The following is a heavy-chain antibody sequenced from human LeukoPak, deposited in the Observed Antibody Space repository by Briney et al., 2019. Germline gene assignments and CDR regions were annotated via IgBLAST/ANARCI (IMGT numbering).Heavy chain of an antibody. CDR1: GGSISSYY. CDR3: AGLVGRYSSGLYYYYFDY. J-gene: IGHJ4*02. Sequence: PSETLSLTCTVSGGSISSYYWSWVRQPPGKGLEWIGEMYLSGTTHSNPSVKSRVTISIDKSKNQFLLNLSSVTAADTAVYYCAGLVGRYSSGLYYYYFDYWGQGTLVTVSS. D-gene: IGHD3-22*01. V-gene: IGHV4-4*02. CDR2: MYLSGTT.